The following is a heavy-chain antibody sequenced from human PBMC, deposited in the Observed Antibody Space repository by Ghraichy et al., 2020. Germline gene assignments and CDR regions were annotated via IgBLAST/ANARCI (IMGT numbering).Heavy chain of an antibody. J-gene: IGHJ4*02. CDR2: INHSGST. CDR1: GGSFSGYY. Sequence: SETLSLTCAVYGGSFSGYYWSWIRQPPGKGLEWIGEINHSGSTNYNPSLKSRVTISVDTSKNQFSLKLSSVTAADTAVYYCARKAGPFEPLDYWGQGTLVTVSS. D-gene: IGHD1-14*01. V-gene: IGHV4-34*01. CDR3: ARKAGPFEPLDY.